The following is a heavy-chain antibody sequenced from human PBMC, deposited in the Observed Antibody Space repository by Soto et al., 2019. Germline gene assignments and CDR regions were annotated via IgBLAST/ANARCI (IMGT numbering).Heavy chain of an antibody. Sequence: SETLSLTCNVPGGSIKSAGYYWSWIRQVPGKGLEWIGYIFYSGSAYYHPSLKSRASISVDRSKNQFSLKVNSVTAAATAVYYCARTLRSGVLKFECWGQGSLFSVSS. J-gene: IGHJ4*02. D-gene: IGHD3-10*01. CDR1: GGSIKSAGYY. CDR2: IFYSGSA. V-gene: IGHV4-31*03. CDR3: ARTLRSGVLKFEC.